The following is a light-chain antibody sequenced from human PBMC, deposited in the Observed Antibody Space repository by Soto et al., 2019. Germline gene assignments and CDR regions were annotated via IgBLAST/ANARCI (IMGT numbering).Light chain of an antibody. V-gene: IGKV1-27*01. J-gene: IGKJ3*01. Sequence: DIQMTQSPSSLSASVGDRVTITCRASQDISHYLAWYQQTPGKVPKLLIYTASTLQSGVPSRFSGSGSGTHFTLTISSLQPEDVATYYCQKYNSAPMTFGPGTKVDIK. CDR3: QKYNSAPMT. CDR2: TAS. CDR1: QDISHY.